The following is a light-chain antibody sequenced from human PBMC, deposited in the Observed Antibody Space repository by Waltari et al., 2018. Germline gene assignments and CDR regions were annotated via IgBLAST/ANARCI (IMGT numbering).Light chain of an antibody. V-gene: IGKV3-15*01. J-gene: IGKJ1*01. CDR3: QGRTSWLWT. Sequence: EIVVTQSPATLSLSPGERVTLSCRASQIVTNNFAWFQQRPGQAPRLLIYNASTRATEIPARFSGSGSGTEFTLTINSLQSEDLAIYYGQGRTSWLWTFGQGTKV. CDR1: QIVTNN. CDR2: NAS.